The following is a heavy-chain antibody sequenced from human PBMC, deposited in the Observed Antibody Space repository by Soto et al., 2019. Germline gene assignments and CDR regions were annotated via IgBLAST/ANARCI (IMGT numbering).Heavy chain of an antibody. D-gene: IGHD4-4*01. V-gene: IGHV4-59*01. J-gene: IGHJ4*02. Sequence: QVQLQESGPGLVKPSETLSLTCTVSGGSISSYYWSWIRQSPGKRLEWIGYIYYSGSTNYNPSLKSRVTISVDTSKNQYSLKLTSVTAADTAVYYCARMDRNYDRFDYWGQGTLVTVSS. CDR2: IYYSGST. CDR1: GGSISSYY. CDR3: ARMDRNYDRFDY.